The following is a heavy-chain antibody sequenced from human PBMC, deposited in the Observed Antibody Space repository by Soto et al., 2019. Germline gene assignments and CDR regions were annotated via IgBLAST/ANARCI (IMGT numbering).Heavy chain of an antibody. CDR2: IDPSDSYT. V-gene: IGHV5-10-1*01. J-gene: IGHJ6*02. Sequence: SGESLKISCKGSGYSVTSYWISWVRQMPGKGLEWMGRIDPSDSYTNYSPSFQGHVTISADKSISTAYLQWSSLKASDTAMYYCARTYYYDSSGQIYYYYGMDVWGQGTTVTVSS. CDR1: GYSVTSYW. D-gene: IGHD3-22*01. CDR3: ARTYYYDSSGQIYYYYGMDV.